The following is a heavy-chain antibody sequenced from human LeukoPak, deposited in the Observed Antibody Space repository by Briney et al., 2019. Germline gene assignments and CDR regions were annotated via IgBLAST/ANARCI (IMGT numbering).Heavy chain of an antibody. J-gene: IGHJ4*02. CDR3: AKDGPPIVVVVAATPGYFDY. Sequence: PGGSLRLSCAASGFTFSSYAMSWVRQAPGKGLEWVSAISGSGGSTYYADSVKGQLTISRDNSKNTLYLQMNSLRAEDTAVYYCAKDGPPIVVVVAATPGYFDYWGRGTLVTVSS. V-gene: IGHV3-23*01. CDR2: ISGSGGST. CDR1: GFTFSSYA. D-gene: IGHD2-15*01.